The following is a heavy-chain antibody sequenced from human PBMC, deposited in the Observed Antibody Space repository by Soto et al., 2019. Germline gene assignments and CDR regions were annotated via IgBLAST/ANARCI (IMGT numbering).Heavy chain of an antibody. V-gene: IGHV4-39*01. CDR2: IYYIENT. CDR3: ATHPPYGPLDH. D-gene: IGHD4-17*01. Sequence: QLQLQESGPGLVKPSETLSLTCTVSGGSISSSSNHWGWIRQPPRKGLEWIGNIYYIENTYYNPSLKSRVTISVDTSKNQFSLRLTSVTAADTAVYYCATHPPYGPLDHWGQGTLVTVSS. CDR1: GGSISSSSNH. J-gene: IGHJ4*02.